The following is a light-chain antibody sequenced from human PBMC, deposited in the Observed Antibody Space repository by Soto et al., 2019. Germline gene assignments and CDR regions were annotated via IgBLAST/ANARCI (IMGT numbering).Light chain of an antibody. CDR3: QQYKDWPPLT. J-gene: IGKJ4*01. Sequence: EILMTQSPLTLSVSPGEGATLSCRASQNINSNLAWYQQRPGQAPRVLIYCASSRASGSPDRCSGSGSGTDFTLTINRLEPDDFAVYYCQQYKDWPPLTFGGGTRVESK. CDR1: QNINSN. V-gene: IGKV3D-15*01. CDR2: CAS.